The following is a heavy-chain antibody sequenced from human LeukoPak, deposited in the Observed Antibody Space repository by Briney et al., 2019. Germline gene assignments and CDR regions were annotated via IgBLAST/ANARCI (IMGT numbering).Heavy chain of an antibody. J-gene: IGHJ4*02. CDR1: GGTFSSYA. CDR3: ARDPSSWYIDY. D-gene: IGHD6-13*01. CDR2: IIPILGIA. Sequence: SVKVSCKASGGTFSSYAISWVRQAPGQGLEGMGRIIPILGIANYAQKFQGRVTITADKSTSTAYVELSSLRSEDTAVYYCARDPSSWYIDYWGQGTLVTVSS. V-gene: IGHV1-69*04.